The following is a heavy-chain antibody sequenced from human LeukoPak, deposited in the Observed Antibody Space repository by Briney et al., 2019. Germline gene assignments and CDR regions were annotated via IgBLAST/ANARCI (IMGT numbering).Heavy chain of an antibody. CDR3: AKGYDVESCCKPGYFDS. Sequence: PGGSLRLSCAASGCSFSDYVKRWVRQAPEEGRGWVSGISGSGGATYYADSVKGRFTISRDNSNNTLHLQMNSLRVEDTARYYCAKGYDVESCCKPGYFDSWGQGTQVTVSS. CDR1: GCSFSDYV. V-gene: IGHV3-23*01. D-gene: IGHD3-22*01. J-gene: IGHJ4*02. CDR2: ISGSGGAT.